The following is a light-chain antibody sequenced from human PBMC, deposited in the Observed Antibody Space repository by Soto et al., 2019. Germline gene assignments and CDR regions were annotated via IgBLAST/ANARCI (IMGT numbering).Light chain of an antibody. Sequence: EIVLTQSPGTLSLSPGERATLSCRASQTVRNNYLTGYQTKPGXAXRXXIXXGSSRATGIPDRFSGGGSGPDFTLTISRLEPEDFAVYYCQPLNIYPFTFGQGTRLEIK. CDR1: QTVRNNY. V-gene: IGKV3-20*01. CDR2: XGS. CDR3: QPLNIYPFT. J-gene: IGKJ5*01.